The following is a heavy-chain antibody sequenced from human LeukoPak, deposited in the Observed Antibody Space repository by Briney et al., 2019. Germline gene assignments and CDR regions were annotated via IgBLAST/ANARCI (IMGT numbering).Heavy chain of an antibody. Sequence: LSETLSLTCNVSGGSISSYYWSWIRQPAGKGLEWIGRIYTSGSTNYNPSLKSRVTMSVDTSKNQFSLKLSSVTAANTAVYYRARGPYYDILTGSQNWFDPWGQGTLVTVSS. CDR1: GGSISSYY. V-gene: IGHV4-4*07. J-gene: IGHJ5*02. CDR3: ARGPYYDILTGSQNWFDP. D-gene: IGHD3-9*01. CDR2: IYTSGST.